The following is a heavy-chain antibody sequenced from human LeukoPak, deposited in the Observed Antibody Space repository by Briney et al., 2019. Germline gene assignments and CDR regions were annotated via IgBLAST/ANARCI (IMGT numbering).Heavy chain of an antibody. D-gene: IGHD4-17*01. J-gene: IGHJ4*02. Sequence: GRSLRLSCAASGFTFDDYAMHWVRQAPGKGLEWVSGISWNSGSIGYADSVKGRFTISRDNVKNSLYLQMNSLRAEDTALYYCAKGGDYMSGYFDYWGQGTLVTVSS. CDR1: GFTFDDYA. V-gene: IGHV3-9*01. CDR3: AKGGDYMSGYFDY. CDR2: ISWNSGSI.